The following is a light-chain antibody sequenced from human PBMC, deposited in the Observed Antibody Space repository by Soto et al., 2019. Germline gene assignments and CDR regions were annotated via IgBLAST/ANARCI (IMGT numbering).Light chain of an antibody. J-gene: IGKJ1*01. V-gene: IGKV1-12*01. CDR2: AAS. CDR3: QQGSSFPRT. Sequence: DIQMTQSPSSVSASVGDRVTITCRASQGISTWLAWYQQKQGKAPKLLIHAASHLESGVPSRFSGSGSGTDFTLTISSLQREDFATYYCQQGSSFPRTFGQGTKVEIK. CDR1: QGISTW.